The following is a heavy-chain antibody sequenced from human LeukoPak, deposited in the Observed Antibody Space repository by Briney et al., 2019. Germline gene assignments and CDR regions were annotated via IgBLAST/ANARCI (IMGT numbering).Heavy chain of an antibody. CDR3: AKGNWRYFDY. Sequence: GGSLRLSCAASGFTFSSYSMNWVRQAPGKGLEWVSAISGSGGSTYYADSVKGRFTISRDNSKNTLYLQMNSLGADDTAVYYCAKGNWRYFDYWGQGTLVTVSS. J-gene: IGHJ4*02. CDR1: GFTFSSYS. D-gene: IGHD1-1*01. CDR2: ISGSGGST. V-gene: IGHV3-23*01.